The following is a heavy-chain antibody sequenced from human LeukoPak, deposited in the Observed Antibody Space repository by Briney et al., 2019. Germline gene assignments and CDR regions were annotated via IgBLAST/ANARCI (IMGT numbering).Heavy chain of an antibody. CDR3: AQASQGNLEWLLESFDY. J-gene: IGHJ4*02. CDR2: ISGSGGST. Sequence: PGGSLRLSCAASGFTFSSYAMSWVRQAPGKGLEWVSAISGSGGSTNYADSVKGRFTISRDNSKNTLYLQMNSLRAEDTAVYYCAQASQGNLEWLLESFDYWGQGTLVSVSS. D-gene: IGHD3-3*01. CDR1: GFTFSSYA. V-gene: IGHV3-23*01.